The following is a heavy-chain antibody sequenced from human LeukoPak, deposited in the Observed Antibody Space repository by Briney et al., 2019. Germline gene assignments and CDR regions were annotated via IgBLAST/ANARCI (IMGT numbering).Heavy chain of an antibody. CDR2: ISSSSSYT. CDR3: ARDLAPNSGSYYQYYYHGMDV. D-gene: IGHD1-26*01. CDR1: GFTFSDYY. Sequence: PGGSLILSCAASGFTFSDYYMSWIRQAPGKGLEWVSYISSSSSYTNYADSVKGRFTISRDNAKNSLYLQMNSLRAEDTAVYYCARDLAPNSGSYYQYYYHGMDVWGQGTTVTVSS. J-gene: IGHJ6*02. V-gene: IGHV3-11*05.